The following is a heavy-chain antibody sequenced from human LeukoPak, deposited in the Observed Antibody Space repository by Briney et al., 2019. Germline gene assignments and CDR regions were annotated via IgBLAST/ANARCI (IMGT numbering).Heavy chain of an antibody. CDR2: VYFSGSS. CDR3: ARHLSGTTTAHYFDL. J-gene: IGHJ4*02. Sequence: SETLSLTCTVSGASISSGRNYWGWVRQSTGKGLEWIASVYFSGSSQYNPSLVSRAFISVDSSKNQVSLRLDSVTAADSAVYHCARHLSGTTTAHYFDLWGQGTLVTVSS. D-gene: IGHD4-17*01. CDR1: GASISSGRNY. V-gene: IGHV4-39*01.